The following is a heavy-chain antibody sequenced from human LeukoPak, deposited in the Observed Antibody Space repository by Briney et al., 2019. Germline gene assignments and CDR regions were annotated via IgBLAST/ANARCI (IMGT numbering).Heavy chain of an antibody. CDR1: GGSISSSGYY. Sequence: SETLSLTCTVSGGSISSSGYYRGWIRQPPGKGLEWIASIYYSGSTYYNPSLKSRVTISVDTSKNQLSLKLSSLTAADTAVYYCARHEYSGSYYGLSWFDPWGQGTLVTVSS. CDR3: ARHEYSGSYYGLSWFDP. D-gene: IGHD1-26*01. V-gene: IGHV4-39*01. CDR2: IYYSGST. J-gene: IGHJ5*02.